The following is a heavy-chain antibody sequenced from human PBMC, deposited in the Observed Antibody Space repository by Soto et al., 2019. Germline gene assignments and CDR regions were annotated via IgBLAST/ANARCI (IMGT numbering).Heavy chain of an antibody. D-gene: IGHD1-1*01. CDR3: AKGGTGSIDWFDP. CDR2: IRGGGITT. J-gene: IGHJ5*02. CDR1: GFTFSNYA. Sequence: EVQLLESGGGLVQPGGSLRLSCAAPGFTFSNYAMSWFPQAPGKGLEWVSTIRGGGITTYYADPVKGRFTISRDNSKNTLYLQMNSLRVEDTAVYYCAKGGTGSIDWFDPWGQGTLVTVSS. V-gene: IGHV3-23*01.